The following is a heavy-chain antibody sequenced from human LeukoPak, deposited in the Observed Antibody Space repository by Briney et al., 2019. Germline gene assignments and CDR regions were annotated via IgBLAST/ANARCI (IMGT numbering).Heavy chain of an antibody. J-gene: IGHJ4*02. CDR1: GYAFTNNW. V-gene: IGHV5-51*01. CDR3: ARHNLSIAARLLDY. CDR2: IYPGDSDT. Sequence: GESLKISCKGSGYAFTNNWIGWVRQMPGKGLEWMGIIYPGDSDTRYSPSFQGQVTISADKSISTAYLQWSSLKASDTAMYYCARHNLSIAARLLDYWGQGTLVTVSS. D-gene: IGHD6-6*01.